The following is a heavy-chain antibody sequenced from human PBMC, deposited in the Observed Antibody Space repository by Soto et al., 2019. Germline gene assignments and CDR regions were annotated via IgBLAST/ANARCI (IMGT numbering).Heavy chain of an antibody. CDR2: ISAYNGNT. CDR3: ARAYSSSWYTRIYYYYYYMDV. Sequence: GASVKVSCKASGYTFTSYGISWVRQAPGQGLEWMGWISAYNGNTNYAQKLQGRVTMTTDTSTSTAYMELRSLRSDDTAVYYCARAYSSSWYTRIYYYYYYMDVWGEGTTVTVSS. J-gene: IGHJ6*03. CDR1: GYTFTSYG. D-gene: IGHD6-13*01. V-gene: IGHV1-18*01.